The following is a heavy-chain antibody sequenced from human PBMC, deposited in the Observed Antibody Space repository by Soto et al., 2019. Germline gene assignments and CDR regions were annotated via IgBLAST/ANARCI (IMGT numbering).Heavy chain of an antibody. CDR2: ISYSGTT. D-gene: IGHD4-17*01. CDR3: ATMGTPVTGLYYFDY. V-gene: IGHV4-30-4*01. J-gene: IGHJ4*02. CDR1: GGGRRRGNDY. Sequence: SGTGGGRRRGNDYGSWIRQSPGKGLEWIGFISYSGTTHYSASLRSRVSISVDTSKNQFSLDLSSVTAADTAVYYCATMGTPVTGLYYFDYWGQGTLVT.